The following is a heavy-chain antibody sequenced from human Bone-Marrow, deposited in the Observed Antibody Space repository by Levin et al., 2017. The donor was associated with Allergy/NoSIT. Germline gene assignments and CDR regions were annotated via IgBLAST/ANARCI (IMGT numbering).Heavy chain of an antibody. CDR1: GLTFPNAW. Sequence: LSLTCAASGLTFPNAWMNWVRQAPGKGLEWVGLIKTNADGGTIDYAAPVKGRFTISRDDSNNTLYLHMNSLKTEDTAVYYCTSGDFDFWSGYYSFEYWGQGTLVTVSS. D-gene: IGHD3-3*01. CDR3: TSGDFDFWSGYYSFEY. CDR2: IKTNADGGTI. V-gene: IGHV3-15*01. J-gene: IGHJ4*02.